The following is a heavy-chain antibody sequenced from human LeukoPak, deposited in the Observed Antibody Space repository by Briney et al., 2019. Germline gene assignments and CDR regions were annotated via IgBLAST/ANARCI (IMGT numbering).Heavy chain of an antibody. CDR1: GFTFDDYA. CDR2: ISGDGGST. V-gene: IGHV3-43*02. CDR3: SKEHFHFCSGPYLYDFDY. J-gene: IGHJ4*02. D-gene: IGHD3-3*02. Sequence: GGSLRLSCAASGFTFDDYAMHWVRQAPGKGLEWISLISGDGGSTYYADSVKGRFTISRDNSKNSLYLQMNSLRTEDTALYYFSKEHFHFCSGPYLYDFDYWGQGTLVTVSS.